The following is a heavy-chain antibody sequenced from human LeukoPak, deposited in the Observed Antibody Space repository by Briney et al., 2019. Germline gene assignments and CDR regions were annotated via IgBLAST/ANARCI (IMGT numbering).Heavy chain of an antibody. CDR2: ISGSGGST. J-gene: IGHJ4*02. Sequence: QPGGSLRLSCAASGFTVSSNYMSWVRQAPGKGLEWVSAISGSGGSTYYADSVKGRFTISRDNSKNTLYLQMNSLRAEDTAVYYCAKSRVGATVPPTFWGQGTLVTVSS. CDR1: GFTVSSNY. D-gene: IGHD1-26*01. V-gene: IGHV3-23*01. CDR3: AKSRVGATVPPTF.